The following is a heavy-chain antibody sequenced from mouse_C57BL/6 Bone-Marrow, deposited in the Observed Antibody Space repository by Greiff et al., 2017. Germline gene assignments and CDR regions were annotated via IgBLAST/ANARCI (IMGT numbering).Heavy chain of an antibody. D-gene: IGHD3-2*02. J-gene: IGHJ3*01. CDR3: ARSGDCYLEAY. V-gene: IGHV1-9*01. CDR1: GYTFTGYW. CDR2: ILPGSGST. Sequence: QVQLKQSGAELMKPGASVKLSCKATGYTFTGYWIEWVKQRPGHGLEWIGEILPGSGSTNYNEKFKGKATLTADTSSNTAYMQLSSLTTEDSAIYYCARSGDCYLEAYWGQGTLVTVSA.